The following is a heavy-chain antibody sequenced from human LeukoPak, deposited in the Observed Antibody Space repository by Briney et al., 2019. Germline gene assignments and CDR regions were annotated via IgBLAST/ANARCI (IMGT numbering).Heavy chain of an antibody. CDR1: GYSISSGYY. CDR2: IYHSGST. V-gene: IGHV4-38-2*02. D-gene: IGHD3-10*01. Sequence: SETLSLTCTLSGYSISSGYYWGWIRQPPGKGLEWIGSIYHSGSTYYNPSLKSRVTISVDTSKNQFSLKLSSVTAADTAVYYCARDSREVRGVIITDYYYYMDVWGKGTTVTVSS. J-gene: IGHJ6*03. CDR3: ARDSREVRGVIITDYYYYMDV.